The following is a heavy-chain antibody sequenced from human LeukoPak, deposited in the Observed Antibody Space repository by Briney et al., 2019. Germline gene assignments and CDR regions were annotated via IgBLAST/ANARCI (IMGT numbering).Heavy chain of an antibody. D-gene: IGHD6-6*01. V-gene: IGHV3-11*01. CDR1: GFTFSDYY. CDR2: ISSSGSTI. J-gene: IGHJ4*02. Sequence: PGESLRLSCAASGFTFSDYYMSWIRQAPGKGLERVSYISSSGSTIYYADSVKGRFTISRDNAKNSLYLQMNSLRAEDTAVYYCARDSSSSIFDYWGQGTLVTVSS. CDR3: ARDSSSSIFDY.